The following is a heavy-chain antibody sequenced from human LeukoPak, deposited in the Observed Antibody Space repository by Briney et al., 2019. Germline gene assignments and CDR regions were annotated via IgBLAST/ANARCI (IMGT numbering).Heavy chain of an antibody. V-gene: IGHV3-21*01. CDR3: ARNPIIVVVVAAPDY. CDR1: GITFNSYT. D-gene: IGHD2-15*01. J-gene: IGHJ4*02. CDR2: ISSSSSYI. Sequence: GGSLRLSCAASGITFNSYTMNWVRQAPGKGLEWVSSISSSSSYIYYAASVKGRFTISRDNAKNSLYLQMNSLRAEDTAVYYCARNPIIVVVVAAPDYWGQGTLVTVSS.